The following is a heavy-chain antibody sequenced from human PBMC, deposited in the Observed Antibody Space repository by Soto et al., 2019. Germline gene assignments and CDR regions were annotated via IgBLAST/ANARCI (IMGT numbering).Heavy chain of an antibody. CDR2: INLDGSST. D-gene: IGHD3-10*01. J-gene: IGHJ4*02. V-gene: IGHV3-74*01. CDR1: GFSLSHYW. Sequence: EVQLVESGGGLIQPGGALRLTCTASGFSLSHYWMHWIRQAPGKGLVWVSRINLDGSSTDYAPSVKGRFTISRDNAKNTLYLPMNSLAADDTAVYYCARCWGVTDYWGRGTLVTVSS. CDR3: ARCWGVTDY.